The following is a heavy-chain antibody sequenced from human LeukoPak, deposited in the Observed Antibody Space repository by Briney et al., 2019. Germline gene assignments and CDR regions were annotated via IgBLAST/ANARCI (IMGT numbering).Heavy chain of an antibody. CDR2: IYYSGST. CDR3: ARVGSGYSYDAFDI. J-gene: IGHJ3*02. Sequence: SSETLSLTCTVSGGSISSYYWSWIRQPPGKGLEWIGYIYYSGSTNYNPSLKSRVTISVDTSKNQFSLKLSSVTAADTAVYYCARVGSGYSYDAFDIWGQGTMVTVSS. V-gene: IGHV4-59*01. CDR1: GGSISSYY. D-gene: IGHD3-22*01.